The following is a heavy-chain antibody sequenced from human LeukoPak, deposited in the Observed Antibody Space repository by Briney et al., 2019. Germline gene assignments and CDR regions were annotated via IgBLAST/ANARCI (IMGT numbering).Heavy chain of an antibody. D-gene: IGHD3-10*01. CDR3: ARGGHYGSVRYYFDP. V-gene: IGHV3-74*01. CDR1: GVTLSIFW. Sequence: RGSLRLSCAASGVTLSIFWMHWVRQAPGEGLGWVSRIKSDGSNTNYADSVKGRFTISRDNTKKTLNLQTNSLRAEDTAVYYCARGGHYGSVRYYFDPWGQGTLVTVSS. CDR2: IKSDGSNT. J-gene: IGHJ4*02.